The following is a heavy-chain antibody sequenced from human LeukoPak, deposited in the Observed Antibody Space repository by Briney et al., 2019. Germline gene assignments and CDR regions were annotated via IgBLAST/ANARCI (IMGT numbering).Heavy chain of an antibody. J-gene: IGHJ6*03. CDR1: GGSISSYY. Sequence: PSETLSLTCTVSGGSISSYYWSWIRQPPGKGLEWIGYIYYSGSTNYNPSLKSRVTISVDTSKNQFSLKLSSVTAADTAVYYCARAPYDFWSGYSLYYYYYMDVWGKGTTVTVSS. CDR2: IYYSGST. CDR3: ARAPYDFWSGYSLYYYYYMDV. V-gene: IGHV4-59*01. D-gene: IGHD3-3*01.